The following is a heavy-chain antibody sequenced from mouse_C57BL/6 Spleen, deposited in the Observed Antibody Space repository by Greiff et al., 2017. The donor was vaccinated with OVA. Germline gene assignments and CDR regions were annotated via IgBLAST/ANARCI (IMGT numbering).Heavy chain of an antibody. V-gene: IGHV1-82*01. CDR3: ARLGIYYAMDY. Sequence: QVQLQQSGPELVKPGASVKISCKASGYAFSSSWMNWVKQRPGKGLEWIGRIYPGDGDTNYNGKFKGKATLTADKSSSTAYMQLSSLTSEDSAVYFCARLGIYYAMDYWGQGTSVTVSS. D-gene: IGHD4-1*01. CDR1: GYAFSSSW. J-gene: IGHJ4*01. CDR2: IYPGDGDT.